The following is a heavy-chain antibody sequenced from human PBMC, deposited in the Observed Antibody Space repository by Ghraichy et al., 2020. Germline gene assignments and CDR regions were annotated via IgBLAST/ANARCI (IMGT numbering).Heavy chain of an antibody. CDR2: SYYLGST. V-gene: IGHV4-39*01. Sequence: SETLSLTCTVSGGSINSANYYWAWVRQPPGKGLEWIGCSYYLGSTYYSRSLKSRVTISVDTSKNQFSLRLTSMTAPDAAVYYCARHSPVRASNYGSTFCDYHMDVWGQGTAVIVSS. CDR1: GGSINSANYY. D-gene: IGHD3-10*01. J-gene: IGHJ6*02. CDR3: ARHSPVRASNYGSTFCDYHMDV.